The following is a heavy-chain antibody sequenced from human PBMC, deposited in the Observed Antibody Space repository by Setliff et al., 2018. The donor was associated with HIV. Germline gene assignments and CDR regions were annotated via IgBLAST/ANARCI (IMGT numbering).Heavy chain of an antibody. CDR2: ISGSGDIT. CDR1: GFSFRSYA. Sequence: GGSLRLSCAASGFSFRSYAVSWVRQAPGKGLEWVSVISGSGDITYYRESVKGRFTVSRDNAKISLFLQMNSLRAEDTAVYYCARESKGAMALEIFDYWGQGTLVTVSS. J-gene: IGHJ4*02. D-gene: IGHD1-26*01. V-gene: IGHV3-23*01. CDR3: ARESKGAMALEIFDY.